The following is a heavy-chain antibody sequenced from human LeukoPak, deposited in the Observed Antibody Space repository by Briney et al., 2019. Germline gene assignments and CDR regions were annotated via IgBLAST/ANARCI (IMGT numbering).Heavy chain of an antibody. CDR1: GDSISSGSHY. CDR2: IYYSGST. CDR3: ARVEGYSYGLFDY. J-gene: IGHJ4*02. V-gene: IGHV4-61*01. D-gene: IGHD5-18*01. Sequence: SQTLSLTCTVSGDSISSGSHYWSWIRQPPGKGLEWIGYIYYSGSTNYNPSPKSRVTISVDTSKNQFSLKLSSVTAADTAVYYCARVEGYSYGLFDYWGQGTLVTVSS.